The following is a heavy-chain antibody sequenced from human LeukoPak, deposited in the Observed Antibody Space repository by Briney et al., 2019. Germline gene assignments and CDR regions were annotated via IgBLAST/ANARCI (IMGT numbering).Heavy chain of an antibody. J-gene: IGHJ6*03. CDR3: ARDRSQYQLLYVYYYMDV. D-gene: IGHD2-2*02. CDR1: GFTFSSYS. V-gene: IGHV3-48*01. CDR2: ISSSSSTI. Sequence: GGSLRLSCAASGFTFSSYSMNWVPQAPGKGLEWVSYISSSSSTIYYADSVKGRFTISRDDAKNSLYLQMNSLRAEDTAVYYCARDRSQYQLLYVYYYMDVWGKGTTVTVSS.